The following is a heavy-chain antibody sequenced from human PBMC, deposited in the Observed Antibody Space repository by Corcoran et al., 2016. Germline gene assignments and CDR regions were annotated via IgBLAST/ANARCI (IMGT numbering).Heavy chain of an antibody. J-gene: IGHJ5*02. CDR3: ARGYCSGGSCPNWFDP. V-gene: IGHV1-46*01. Sequence: QVQLVQSGAEVKKPGASVKVYCKASGYTFTSYYMHWVRQAPGQGLEWMGIINPSGGSTSYAQKFQGRVTMTRDTSTSTVYMELSSLRSEDTAVYYCARGYCSGGSCPNWFDPWGQGTLVTVSS. CDR1: GYTFTSYY. D-gene: IGHD2-15*01. CDR2: INPSGGST.